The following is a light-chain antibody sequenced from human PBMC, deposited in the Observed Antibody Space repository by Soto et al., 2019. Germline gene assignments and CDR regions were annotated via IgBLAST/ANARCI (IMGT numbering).Light chain of an antibody. CDR3: NSYTSSTSLPYV. J-gene: IGLJ1*01. CDR1: TNDVGGYNY. V-gene: IGLV2-14*01. Sequence: SALTQPASVSGSPGQSITISCTGTTNDVGGYNYVSWYQQHPGKAPKLLIFEVSSRPSGVSNRFSGSKSGNTASLTISALQAEDEADYFCNSYTSSTSLPYVFGTGTKV. CDR2: EVS.